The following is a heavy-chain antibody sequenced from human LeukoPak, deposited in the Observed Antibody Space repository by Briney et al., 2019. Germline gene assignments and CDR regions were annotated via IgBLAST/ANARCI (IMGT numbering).Heavy chain of an antibody. CDR3: ARGLYIVGATTGWFDP. CDR1: GGSFSGYY. D-gene: IGHD1-26*01. Sequence: PSETLSLTCAVYGGSFSGYYWSWIRQPPGKGLEWIGEINHSGSTNYNPSLKSRVTISVDTPKNQFSLKLSSVTAADTAVYYCARGLYIVGATTGWFDPWGQGTLVTVSS. J-gene: IGHJ5*02. V-gene: IGHV4-34*01. CDR2: INHSGST.